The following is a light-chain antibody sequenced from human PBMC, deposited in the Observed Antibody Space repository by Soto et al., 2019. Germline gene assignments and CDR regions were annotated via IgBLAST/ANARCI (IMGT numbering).Light chain of an antibody. CDR1: QSISSW. V-gene: IGKV1-5*01. CDR2: DAA. CDR3: QHYNSYSQA. Sequence: DIQMTQSPSTLSASVGDRVTITCRASQSISSWLAWYQQKPGKAPKLLISDAANLESGVPSRFSGSGSGTEFTLTISSLQPDDFATYYCQHYNSYSQAFGQGTKVDI. J-gene: IGKJ1*01.